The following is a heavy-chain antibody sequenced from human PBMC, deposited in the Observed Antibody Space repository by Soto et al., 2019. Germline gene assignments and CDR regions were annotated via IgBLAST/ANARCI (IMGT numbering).Heavy chain of an antibody. CDR1: GFTFSSYA. D-gene: IGHD3-3*01. CDR2: ISGSGGST. J-gene: IGHJ4*02. V-gene: IGHV3-23*01. CDR3: ANTNLYYDFWSGPNTPLDY. Sequence: PGGSLRLSCAASGFTFSSYAMSWVRQAPGKGLEWVSAISGSGGSTYYADSVKGRFTISRDNSKNTLYLQMNGLRAEDTAVYYCANTNLYYDFWSGPNTPLDYWGQGTLVTVSS.